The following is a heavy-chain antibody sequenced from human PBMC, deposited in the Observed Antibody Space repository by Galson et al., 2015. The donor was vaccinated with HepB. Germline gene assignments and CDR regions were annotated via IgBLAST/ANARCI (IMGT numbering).Heavy chain of an antibody. D-gene: IGHD3-22*01. CDR1: GFTFSSYS. J-gene: IGHJ3*02. CDR2: ISSSSSTI. Sequence: SLRLSCAASGFTFSSYSMNWVRQAPGKGLEWVSYISSSSSTIYYADSVKGRFTISRDNAKNSLYLQMNSLRAEDTAVYYCARVAYYYDSSGYLEAFDIWGQGTMVTVSS. V-gene: IGHV3-48*01. CDR3: ARVAYYYDSSGYLEAFDI.